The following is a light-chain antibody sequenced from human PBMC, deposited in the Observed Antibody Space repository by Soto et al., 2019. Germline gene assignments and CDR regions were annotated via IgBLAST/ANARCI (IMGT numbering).Light chain of an antibody. J-gene: IGLJ1*01. CDR2: DTS. CDR3: LLSYSGALYV. Sequence: QAVVTQEPSLTVSPGGTVTLTCGSSTGAVTSGHYPYWFQQKPGQAPRTLISDTSNKHSWTPALFSGSLLGGKAALTLSGAQPEDEAEYYCLLSYSGALYVFGTGTKLTVL. V-gene: IGLV7-46*01. CDR1: TGAVTSGHY.